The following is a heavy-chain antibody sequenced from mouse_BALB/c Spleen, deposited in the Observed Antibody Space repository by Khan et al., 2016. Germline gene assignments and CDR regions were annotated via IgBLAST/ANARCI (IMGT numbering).Heavy chain of an antibody. CDR1: GFSLTNYG. D-gene: IGHD2-3*01. J-gene: IGHJ4*01. V-gene: IGHV2-6*02. CDR3: ARWFDGYSSLYAMDY. CDR2: IWSDGST. Sequence: QMQLEESGPGLVAPSRSLSITCTVSGFSLTNYGVHWVRQPPGKGLEWLVVIWSDGSTNYNSVLKSRLSISKDNSKSQVFLKMNSLQTDDTAIYYCARWFDGYSSLYAMDYWGQGTSVTVSA.